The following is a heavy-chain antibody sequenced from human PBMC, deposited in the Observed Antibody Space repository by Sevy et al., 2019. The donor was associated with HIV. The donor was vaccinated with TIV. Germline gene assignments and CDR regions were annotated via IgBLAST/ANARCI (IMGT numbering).Heavy chain of an antibody. D-gene: IGHD3-3*01. J-gene: IGHJ6*02. V-gene: IGHV3-74*01. CDR1: GFTFSSHW. Sequence: GGSLRLSCAVSGFTFSSHWMFWVRQAPGKGLVWVSHINSHGTITNYADSVKGRFAISRDNTKNTIYLQMNSLRAEDTAVYYCARGQLLQFLEWPSYGRDVWGQGTTVTVSS. CDR3: ARGQLLQFLEWPSYGRDV. CDR2: INSHGTIT.